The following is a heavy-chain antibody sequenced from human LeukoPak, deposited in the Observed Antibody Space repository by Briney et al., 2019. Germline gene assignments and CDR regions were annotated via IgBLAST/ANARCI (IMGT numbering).Heavy chain of an antibody. CDR2: IWYDGSNK. V-gene: IGHV3-33*01. CDR3: ARQSGSSFDY. Sequence: GGSLRLSCAASGFTFSTYGMHWVRQAPGKGLEWVTIIWYDGSNKYYADSVKGRFTISRDNSKNTLYLQMNSLGAEDTAVYYCARQSGSSFDYWGQGTLVTVSS. D-gene: IGHD1-26*01. J-gene: IGHJ4*02. CDR1: GFTFSTYG.